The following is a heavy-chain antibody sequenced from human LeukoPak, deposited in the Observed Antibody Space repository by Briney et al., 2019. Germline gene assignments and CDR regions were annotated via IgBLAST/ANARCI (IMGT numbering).Heavy chain of an antibody. CDR3: AKIPSLDYHDY. Sequence: GGSLRLSCAASGFTFSSYGMLWVRQAPGKGLEWVAVISYDGSNKYYADSVKGRFTISRDNSKNTLYLQMNSLRAEDTAVYYCAKIPSLDYHDYWGQGTLVTVSS. CDR1: GFTFSSYG. D-gene: IGHD2-21*01. J-gene: IGHJ4*02. CDR2: ISYDGSNK. V-gene: IGHV3-30*18.